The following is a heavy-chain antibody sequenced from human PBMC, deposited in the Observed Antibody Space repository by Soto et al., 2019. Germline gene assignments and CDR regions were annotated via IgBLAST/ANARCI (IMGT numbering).Heavy chain of an antibody. V-gene: IGHV3-30*18. CDR3: AKDLRGNYPYYFDY. CDR1: GFTFSNYG. J-gene: IGHJ4*02. D-gene: IGHD1-26*01. Sequence: QVHLVESGGGVVQPGRSLRLSCAASGFTFSNYGMHWVRQAPGKGLEWVAVISYDGSNKYYADSVKGRFNISRDNSKNTLYLQMNSLRAEDTAVYYCAKDLRGNYPYYFDYWGQGTLVTVSS. CDR2: ISYDGSNK.